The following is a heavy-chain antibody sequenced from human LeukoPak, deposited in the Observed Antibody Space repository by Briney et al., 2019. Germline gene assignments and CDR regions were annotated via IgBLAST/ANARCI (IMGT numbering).Heavy chain of an antibody. V-gene: IGHV4-4*07. D-gene: IGHD3-3*01. CDR1: GGSISSYY. CDR3: ARDSSVNYDFWSGYYRYFDY. CDR2: IYTRGST. Sequence: SETLSLTCTVSGGSISSYYWSWIRQPAGKGLEWIGRIYTRGSTNYNPSLKSRVTMSVDTSKNQFSLKLSSVTAADTAVYYCARDSSVNYDFWSGYYRYFDYWGQGTLVTVSS. J-gene: IGHJ4*02.